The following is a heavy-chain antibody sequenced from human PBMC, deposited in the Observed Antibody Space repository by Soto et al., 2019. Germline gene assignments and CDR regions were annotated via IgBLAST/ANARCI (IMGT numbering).Heavy chain of an antibody. CDR1: GGSFSGYY. CDR2: INHSGST. J-gene: IGHJ4*02. Sequence: SETLSLTCAVYGGSFSGYYWSWIRQPPGKGLEWIGEINHSGSTNYNPSLKSRVTISVDKSKNQFSLKLSSVTAADTAVYYCAREAVAGKYLLNWGQGTLVTVSS. D-gene: IGHD6-19*01. CDR3: AREAVAGKYLLN. V-gene: IGHV4-34*01.